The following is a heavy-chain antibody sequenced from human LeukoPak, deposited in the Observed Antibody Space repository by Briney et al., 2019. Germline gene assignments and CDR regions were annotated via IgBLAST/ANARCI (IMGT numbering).Heavy chain of an antibody. CDR1: GGSFSGYY. CDR3: ARVWVYDYYYYYMDV. D-gene: IGHD2-8*01. V-gene: IGHV4-34*01. J-gene: IGHJ6*03. Sequence: SETLSLTCAVYGGSFSGYYWSWIRQPPGKGLEWIGSIYYSGSTYYNPSLKSRVTISVDTSKNQFSLKLSSVTAADTAVYYCARVWVYDYYYYYMDVWGKGTTVTVSS. CDR2: IYYSGST.